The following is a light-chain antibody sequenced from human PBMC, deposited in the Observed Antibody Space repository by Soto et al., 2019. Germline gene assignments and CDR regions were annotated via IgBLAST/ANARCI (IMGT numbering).Light chain of an antibody. CDR3: QVWDSSSDHVV. V-gene: IGLV3-21*04. CDR1: NIGSKS. CDR2: YDS. Sequence: SYELTQPPSVSVAPGKTARLTCGGNNIGSKSGNWYQQKPGQAPVLVIYYDSDRPSGIPERFSGSNSGNTATLTISRVEAGDEADYYCQVWDSSSDHVVFGGGTKVTVL. J-gene: IGLJ2*01.